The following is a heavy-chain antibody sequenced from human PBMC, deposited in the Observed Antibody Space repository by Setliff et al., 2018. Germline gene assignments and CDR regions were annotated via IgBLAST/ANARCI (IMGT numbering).Heavy chain of an antibody. CDR3: ARGGTYRYFDY. CDR2: IYYTGRT. V-gene: IGHV4-59*01. J-gene: IGHJ4*02. Sequence: SETLSLTCNVSGGSFNKYYWSWIRQPPGKGLEWLGYIYYTGRTEYDPSVKSRVTMSVDTSKNQFSLKLSSVTAADTAVYYCARGGTYRYFDYWGQGTLVTVSS. CDR1: GGSFNKYY.